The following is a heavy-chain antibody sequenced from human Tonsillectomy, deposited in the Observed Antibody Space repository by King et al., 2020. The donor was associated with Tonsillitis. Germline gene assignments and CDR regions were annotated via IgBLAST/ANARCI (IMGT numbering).Heavy chain of an antibody. J-gene: IGHJ3*02. V-gene: IGHV3-73*01. Sequence: VQLVESGGGLVQPGGSLKLSCAASGFTFSGSNIHWVRQASGKGLEWIGRILCKGNSYATAYAGSVKGRFTISRDDSKNMAYLQMNSLKTEDTAVYYCTRLDSFPAVAAFDIWGQGTMVTVSS. CDR2: ILCKGNSYAT. CDR1: GFTFSGSN. CDR3: TRLDSFPAVAAFDI. D-gene: IGHD6-19*01.